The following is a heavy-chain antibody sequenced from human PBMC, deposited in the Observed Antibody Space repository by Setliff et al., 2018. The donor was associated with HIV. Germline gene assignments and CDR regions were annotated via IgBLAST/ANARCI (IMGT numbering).Heavy chain of an antibody. CDR2: INHSGST. Sequence: SETLSLTCAVYGGSFTTYYWTWIRQPPGRGLEWIGEINHSGSTNCNPSLESRVTISVDTSKNQFSLKLTSVTAGDRGIYYCARGLGGSVGSTDWSYPSYYMDVWGRGTTVTVSS. V-gene: IGHV4-34*01. J-gene: IGHJ6*03. CDR3: ARGLGGSVGSTDWSYPSYYMDV. D-gene: IGHD3-16*01. CDR1: GGSFTTYY.